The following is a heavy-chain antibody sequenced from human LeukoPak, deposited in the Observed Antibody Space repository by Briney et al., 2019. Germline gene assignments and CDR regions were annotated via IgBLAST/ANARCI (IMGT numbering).Heavy chain of an antibody. CDR3: ARGEAYYYDSSGSEFLDY. CDR2: TYYSGST. V-gene: IGHV4-31*03. D-gene: IGHD3-22*01. J-gene: IGHJ4*02. Sequence: SETLSLTCTVSGGSISSGGYYWSWIRQHPGKGLEWIGYTYYSGSTYYNPSLKSRVTISVDTSKNQFSLKLSSVTAADTAVYYCARGEAYYYDSSGSEFLDYWGQGTLVTVSS. CDR1: GGSISSGGYY.